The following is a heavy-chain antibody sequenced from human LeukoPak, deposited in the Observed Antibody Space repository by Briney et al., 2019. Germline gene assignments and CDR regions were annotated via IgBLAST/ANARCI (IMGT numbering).Heavy chain of an antibody. D-gene: IGHD1-14*01. J-gene: IGHJ3*02. CDR1: GGSISSSSYY. V-gene: IGHV4-39*07. Sequence: SETLSLTCTVSGGSISSSSYYWGWIRQPPGKGLEWIGSIYYSGSTYYNPSLKSRVTISVDTSKNQFSLKLSSVTAADTAVYYCARAQRRYVWDAFDIWGQGTMVTVSS. CDR2: IYYSGST. CDR3: ARAQRRYVWDAFDI.